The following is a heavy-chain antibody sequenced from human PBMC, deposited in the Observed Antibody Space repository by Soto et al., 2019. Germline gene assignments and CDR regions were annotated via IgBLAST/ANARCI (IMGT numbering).Heavy chain of an antibody. Sequence: EVQLLESGGGLVQPGGSLRLSCAASGFTFSSYAMNWVRQAPGKGLEWVSVISGSGGSTYYADAVKGRFTISRDNSNNTLYLQMNSLRADDTAVYYCAKRTVGSYFDLWGRGTLFSVSS. CDR3: AKRTVGSYFDL. V-gene: IGHV3-23*01. D-gene: IGHD4-17*01. CDR1: GFTFSSYA. CDR2: ISGSGGST. J-gene: IGHJ2*01.